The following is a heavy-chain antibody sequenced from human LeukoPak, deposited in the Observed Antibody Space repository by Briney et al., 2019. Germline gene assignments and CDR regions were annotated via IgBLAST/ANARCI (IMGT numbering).Heavy chain of an antibody. V-gene: IGHV3-74*01. D-gene: IGHD3-3*01. CDR2: INSDGSST. CDR3: ARGSYYDFWSGRRTPTDY. CDR1: GFTFSSYW. Sequence: GGSLRLSCAASGFTFSSYWMHLVRQAPGKGLVWVSRINSDGSSTSYADSVKGRFTISRDNAKNTLYLQMNSLRAEDTAVYYCARGSYYDFWSGRRTPTDYWGQGTLVTVSS. J-gene: IGHJ4*02.